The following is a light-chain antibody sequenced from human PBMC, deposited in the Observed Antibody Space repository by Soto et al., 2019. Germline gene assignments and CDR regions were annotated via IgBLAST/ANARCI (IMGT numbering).Light chain of an antibody. V-gene: IGKV1-5*01. CDR1: QSISGW. J-gene: IGKJ4*01. CDR3: QQYSSYPLT. Sequence: EIQITHSLSAPCASVQGRVTITCRASQSISGWLAWYQPNPGQAPNLMIYAASHLASGVPSRFSGSVSGPEFTLTISILHQDDVATYCQQQYSSYPLTFGGGTKVDIK. CDR2: AAS.